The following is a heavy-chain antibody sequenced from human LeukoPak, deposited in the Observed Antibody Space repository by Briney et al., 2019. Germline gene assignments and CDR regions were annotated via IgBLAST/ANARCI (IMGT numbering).Heavy chain of an antibody. D-gene: IGHD6-19*01. J-gene: IGHJ2*01. V-gene: IGHV3-48*01. Sequence: GGSLRLSCAASGFTFSSYSMNWVRQAPGKGLEWVSYISSSSSTIYYADSVKGRFTISRDNSKNTLYLQMNSLRAEDTAVYYCARPLSVAGSWYFDLWGRGTLVTVSS. CDR2: ISSSSSTI. CDR1: GFTFSSYS. CDR3: ARPLSVAGSWYFDL.